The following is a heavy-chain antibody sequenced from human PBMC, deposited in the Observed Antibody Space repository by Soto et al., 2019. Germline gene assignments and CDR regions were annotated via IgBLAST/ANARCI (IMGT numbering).Heavy chain of an antibody. CDR3: ARGGVYSSGWYLDY. V-gene: IGHV4-34*01. D-gene: IGHD6-19*01. CDR1: GGSFSDYY. Sequence: PSETLSLTCAVYGGSFSDYYWSWIRQPPGKGQEWIGEINHSGSTNYNPSLKSRVTISVDTSKNQFSLKLSSVTAADTVVYYCARGGVYSSGWYLDYWGQGALVTVSS. J-gene: IGHJ4*02. CDR2: INHSGST.